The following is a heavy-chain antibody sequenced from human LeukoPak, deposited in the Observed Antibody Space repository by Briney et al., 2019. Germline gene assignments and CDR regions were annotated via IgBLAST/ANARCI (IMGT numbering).Heavy chain of an antibody. CDR1: GFTFSSYE. CDR2: ISSSGSTI. J-gene: IGHJ4*02. V-gene: IGHV3-48*03. Sequence: GGSLRLSCAASGFTFSSYEMNWVRQAPGKGLEWVPYISSSGSTIYYADSVKGRFTISRDNAKNSLYLQMNSLRAEDTAVYYCASGGYSYGYVVPFDYWGQGTLVTVSS. D-gene: IGHD5-18*01. CDR3: ASGGYSYGYVVPFDY.